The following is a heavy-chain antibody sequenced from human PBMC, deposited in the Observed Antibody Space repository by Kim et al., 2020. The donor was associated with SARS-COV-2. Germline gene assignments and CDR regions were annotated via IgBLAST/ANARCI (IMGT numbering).Heavy chain of an antibody. CDR2: ISGSGGST. V-gene: IGHV3-23*01. D-gene: IGHD5-18*01. CDR3: AKDLFTADFPLYGMDV. Sequence: GGSLRLSCAASGFTFSSYAMSWVRQAPGKGLEWVSAISGSGGSTYYADSVKGRFTISRDNSKNTLYLQMNSLRAEDTAVYYCAKDLFTADFPLYGMDVWGQGSTVTVSS. J-gene: IGHJ6*02. CDR1: GFTFSSYA.